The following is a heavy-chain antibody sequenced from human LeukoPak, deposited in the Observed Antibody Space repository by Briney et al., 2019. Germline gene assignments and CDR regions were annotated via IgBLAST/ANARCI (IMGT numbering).Heavy chain of an antibody. CDR1: GFTFSSYG. J-gene: IGHJ4*02. V-gene: IGHV3-30*02. Sequence: TGGSLRLSCAASGFTFSSYGMHWVRQAPGKGLEWVAFIRYDGSNKYYADSVKGRFTISRDNSKNTLYLQMNSLRAEDTAVYYCAKGAPTYYYDSSGYYSFVYWGQGTLVTVSS. CDR3: AKGAPTYYYDSSGYYSFVY. CDR2: IRYDGSNK. D-gene: IGHD3-22*01.